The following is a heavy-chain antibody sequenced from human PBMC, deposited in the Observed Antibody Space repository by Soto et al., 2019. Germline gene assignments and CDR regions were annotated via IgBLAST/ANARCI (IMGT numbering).Heavy chain of an antibody. CDR2: IKQDGSEK. V-gene: IGHV3-7*01. J-gene: IGHJ4*02. Sequence: EVQLVEAGGGLVQPGGSLRLSCAASGFTFSSYWMSWVRQAPGKGLEWVANIKQDGSEKYYVDSVKDGFTISRDNAKNSLYLQMNSLRAEDTAVYYGARGRGCSTGCDTVDYWGQGTLVTVSS. D-gene: IGHD2-2*01. CDR1: GFTFSSYW. CDR3: ARGRGCSTGCDTVDY.